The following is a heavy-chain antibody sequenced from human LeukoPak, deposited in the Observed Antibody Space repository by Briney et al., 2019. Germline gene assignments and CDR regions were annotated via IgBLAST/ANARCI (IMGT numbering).Heavy chain of an antibody. J-gene: IGHJ4*02. D-gene: IGHD3-3*01. CDR3: AADTIFGVIITPHDY. CDR1: GGSISSGSYY. CDR2: IYTTGRT. Sequence: PSQTLSLTCTVSGGSISSGSYYWNWLRQPAGKGLVWIGHIYTTGRTNFNPSLRSRVTISVDTSKNQFSLKLSSVTAADTAVYFCAADTIFGVIITPHDYWGQGTLVTVSP. V-gene: IGHV4-61*09.